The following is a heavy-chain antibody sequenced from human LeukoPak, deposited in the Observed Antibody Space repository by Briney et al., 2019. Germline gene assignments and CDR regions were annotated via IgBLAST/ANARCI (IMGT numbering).Heavy chain of an antibody. Sequence: ASVKVSCKASGFTFTGYYIHWVRQAPGQGLEWMGWISAYNGNTNYAQKLQGRVTMTTDTSTSAAYMELRSLRSDDTAVYYCARVLYGNYSMDVWGQGTTVTVSS. J-gene: IGHJ6*02. V-gene: IGHV1-18*04. D-gene: IGHD4-11*01. CDR3: ARVLYGNYSMDV. CDR1: GFTFTGYY. CDR2: ISAYNGNT.